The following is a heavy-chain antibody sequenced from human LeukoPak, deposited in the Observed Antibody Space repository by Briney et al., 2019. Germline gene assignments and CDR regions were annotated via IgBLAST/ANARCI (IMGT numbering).Heavy chain of an antibody. J-gene: IGHJ4*02. V-gene: IGHV4-39*07. D-gene: IGHD3-9*01. CDR3: ARVIAFYDILTEFPLFDY. Sequence: SETLSLTCTVSGGSISSYYWSWIRQPPGKGLEWIGSIYYSGSTYYNPSLKSRVTISVDTSKNQFSLKLSSVTAADTAVYYCARVIAFYDILTEFPLFDYWGQGTLVTVSS. CDR1: GGSISSYY. CDR2: IYYSGST.